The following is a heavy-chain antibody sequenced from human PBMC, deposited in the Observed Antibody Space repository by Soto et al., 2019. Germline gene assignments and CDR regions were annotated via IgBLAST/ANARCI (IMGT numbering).Heavy chain of an antibody. J-gene: IGHJ4*02. CDR3: ARDILPHLRIAAAGTRGCDY. Sequence: ASVKVSCKASGYTFTSYGISWVRQAPGQGLEWMGWISAYNGNTNYAQKLQGRVTMTTDTSTSTAYMELRSLRSDDTAVYCCARDILPHLRIAAAGTRGCDYWGQGTLVPVSS. D-gene: IGHD6-13*01. V-gene: IGHV1-18*01. CDR2: ISAYNGNT. CDR1: GYTFTSYG.